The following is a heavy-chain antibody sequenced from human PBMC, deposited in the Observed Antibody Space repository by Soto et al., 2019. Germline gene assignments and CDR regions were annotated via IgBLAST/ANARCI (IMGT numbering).Heavy chain of an antibody. J-gene: IGHJ6*02. V-gene: IGHV4-31*03. CDR2: IYYSGST. CDR3: ASGVSAAIGYYGVDV. CDR1: GGSVSTGVYY. Sequence: QVQLQESGPGLVKPSQTLSLTCTVSGGSVSTGVYYWIWIRQHPGKGLEWIGYIYYSGSTYYNPSLKSRVTISVDTSRNQFSLKLSSVTAADTAVYYCASGVSAAIGYYGVDVWGQGTTVTVSS. D-gene: IGHD2-2*02.